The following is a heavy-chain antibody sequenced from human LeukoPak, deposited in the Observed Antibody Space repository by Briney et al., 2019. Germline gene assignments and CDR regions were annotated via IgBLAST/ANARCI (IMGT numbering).Heavy chain of an antibody. CDR1: EYTLTSYD. V-gene: IGHV1-8*01. Sequence: ASVKVSCKAFEYTLTSYDINWVRQATGQGLEWMGWMNPNSGNTGYAQKFQGRVTMTRNTSISTAYMELSGLTSEDTAVYYCARGRHPGPTWISEYWGQGTLVTVSS. J-gene: IGHJ4*02. D-gene: IGHD5-12*01. CDR2: MNPNSGNT. CDR3: ARGRHPGPTWISEY.